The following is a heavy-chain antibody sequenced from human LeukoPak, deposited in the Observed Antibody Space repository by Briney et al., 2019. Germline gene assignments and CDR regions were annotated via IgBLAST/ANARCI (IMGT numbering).Heavy chain of an antibody. D-gene: IGHD3-22*01. CDR1: GFTFSSYG. Sequence: PGGSLRLSCAASGFTFSSYGMHWVRQAPGKGLEWVAVISYDTKIKSYADSVKGRFTISRDNSKNTLYLQMNSLRAEDTAVYYCAKAITYDSSGYYRHPDYWGQGTLVTVSS. J-gene: IGHJ4*02. CDR3: AKAITYDSSGYYRHPDY. CDR2: ISYDTKIK. V-gene: IGHV3-30*18.